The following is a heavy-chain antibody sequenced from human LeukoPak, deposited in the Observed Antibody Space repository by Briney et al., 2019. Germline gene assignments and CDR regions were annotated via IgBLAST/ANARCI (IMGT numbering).Heavy chain of an antibody. CDR3: AKGPAKRGYGDY. J-gene: IGHJ4*02. Sequence: GGPLRLSCAASGFTFSSYGMHWVRQAPGKGLEWVAVISYDGSNKYYADSVKGRFTISRDNSKNTLYLQMNSLRAEDTAVYYCAKGPAKRGYGDYWGQGTLVTVSS. V-gene: IGHV3-30*18. D-gene: IGHD5-12*01. CDR1: GFTFSSYG. CDR2: ISYDGSNK.